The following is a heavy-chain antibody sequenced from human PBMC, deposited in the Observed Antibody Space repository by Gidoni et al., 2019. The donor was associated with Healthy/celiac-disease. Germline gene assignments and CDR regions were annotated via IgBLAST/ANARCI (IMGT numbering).Heavy chain of an antibody. CDR3: ARGGRDSGLDAFDI. V-gene: IGHV3-21*01. Sequence: EVQLVESGGGLVKPGGSLRLSCAASGFTFSSYSMNWVRQAPGKGLEWVSSISSSSSYIYYADSVKGRFTISRDNAKNSLYLQMNSLRAEDTAVYYCARGGRDSGLDAFDIWGQGTMVTVSS. J-gene: IGHJ3*02. D-gene: IGHD3-10*01. CDR2: ISSSSSYI. CDR1: GFTFSSYS.